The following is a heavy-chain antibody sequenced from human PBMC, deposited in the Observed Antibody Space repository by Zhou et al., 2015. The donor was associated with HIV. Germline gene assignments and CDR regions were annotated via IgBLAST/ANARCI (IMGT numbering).Heavy chain of an antibody. D-gene: IGHD5-12*01. Sequence: QVQLVQSGAEVKKPGSSVKVSCKASGGTFSSYTISWVRQAPGQGLEWMGRIIPILGIANYAQKFQGRVTITADKSTSTAYMELSSLRSEDTAVYYCAREHSGYDFGWFDPWGQGTLVTVSS. V-gene: IGHV1-69*08. CDR2: IIPILGIA. CDR3: AREHSGYDFGWFDP. J-gene: IGHJ5*02. CDR1: GGTFSSYT.